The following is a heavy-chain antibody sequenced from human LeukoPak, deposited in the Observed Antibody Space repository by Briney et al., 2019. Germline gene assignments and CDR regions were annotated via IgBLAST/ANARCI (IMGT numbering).Heavy chain of an antibody. V-gene: IGHV3-30*04. Sequence: GGSLRLSCAASGFTFSSHAMHWVRQAPGKGLEWVAVISYDGSNKYYADSVKGRFTISRDNSKNTLYLQMNSLRAEDTAVYYCAREPLAHWGQGTLVTVSS. J-gene: IGHJ4*02. D-gene: IGHD3-3*02. CDR2: ISYDGSNK. CDR3: AREPLAH. CDR1: GFTFSSHA.